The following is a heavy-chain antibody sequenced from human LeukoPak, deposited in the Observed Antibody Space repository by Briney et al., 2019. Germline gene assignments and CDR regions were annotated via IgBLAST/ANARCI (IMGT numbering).Heavy chain of an antibody. V-gene: IGHV3-30*02. CDR2: IRSDGSNK. J-gene: IGHJ4*02. CDR3: AMPMDTAMVMTKDY. D-gene: IGHD5-18*01. CDR1: GFTFSSYG. Sequence: GGSLRLSCAASGFTFSSYGMHWVRKAPGKGLEWVAFIRSDGSNKYYADSVKGRFTISRDNSKNTLYLQMNSLRAEDTAVYYCAMPMDTAMVMTKDYWGQGTLVTVSS.